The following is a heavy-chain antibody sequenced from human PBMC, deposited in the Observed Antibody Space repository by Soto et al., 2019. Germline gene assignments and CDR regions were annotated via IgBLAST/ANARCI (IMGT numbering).Heavy chain of an antibody. CDR2: ISGSGGST. Sequence: EVQPLESGGGLVQPGGSLRLSCAASGFTFSSYAMSWVRQAPGKGLEWVSAISGSGGSTYYADSVKGRFTISRDNSKNKLYLQMSSLRAEDTAVYYCAKEVPTANIVVVTDSSTTGYWGQGTLVTVSS. CDR3: AKEVPTANIVVVTDSSTTGY. J-gene: IGHJ4*02. CDR1: GFTFSSYA. V-gene: IGHV3-23*01. D-gene: IGHD2-21*02.